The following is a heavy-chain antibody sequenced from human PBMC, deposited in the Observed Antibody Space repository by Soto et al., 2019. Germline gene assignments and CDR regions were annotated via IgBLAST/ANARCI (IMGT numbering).Heavy chain of an antibody. V-gene: IGHV4-31*03. Sequence: QVQLQESGPGLVKPSQTLSLTCTVSGGSISSGGYYWSWIRQHPGKGLEWIGYIYYSGSTYYNPSLKSRVTISVDTSKNQFSLKLSSVTAADTAVYYCARDRAYYYDSSDAFDIWGQGTMVTVSS. CDR2: IYYSGST. J-gene: IGHJ3*02. D-gene: IGHD3-22*01. CDR3: ARDRAYYYDSSDAFDI. CDR1: GGSISSGGYY.